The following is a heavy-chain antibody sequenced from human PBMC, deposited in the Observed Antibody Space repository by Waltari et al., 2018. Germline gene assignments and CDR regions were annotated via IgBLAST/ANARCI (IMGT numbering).Heavy chain of an antibody. Sequence: EVQLVESGGGLVQPGGSLRLSCAASGFTFSSYAMHCVRQAPGKGLEYVSAISSNGGSTYYANSVKGRFTISRDNSKNTLYLQMGSLRAEDMAVYYCARDAGEYDSSGPFDYWGQGTLVTVSS. CDR2: ISSNGGST. J-gene: IGHJ4*02. CDR3: ARDAGEYDSSGPFDY. D-gene: IGHD3-22*01. CDR1: GFTFSSYA. V-gene: IGHV3-64*01.